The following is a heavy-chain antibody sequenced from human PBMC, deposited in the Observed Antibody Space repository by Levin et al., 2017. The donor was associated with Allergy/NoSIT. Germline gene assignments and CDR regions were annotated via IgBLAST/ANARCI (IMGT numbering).Heavy chain of an antibody. CDR2: IYDDGST. CDR1: GFSVSTHY. Sequence: GGSLRLSCAASGFSVSTHYMTWVRQGPGKGLECVSVIYDDGSTYYADSVRGRFTISRDNSKNSLSLQMNSLRDDDTAVYYCTKGHYSGVYQWGQGTLVTVSS. CDR3: TKGHYSGVYQ. D-gene: IGHD2-2*01. J-gene: IGHJ4*02. V-gene: IGHV3-53*01.